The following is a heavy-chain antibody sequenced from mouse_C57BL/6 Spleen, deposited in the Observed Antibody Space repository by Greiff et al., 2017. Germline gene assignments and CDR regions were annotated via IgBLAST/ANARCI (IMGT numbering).Heavy chain of an antibody. CDR3: AIFITTVVADY. V-gene: IGHV1-74*01. CDR2: IHPSDSDT. CDR1: GYTFTSYW. J-gene: IGHJ2*01. Sequence: QVQLKQPGAELVKPGASVKVSCKASGYTFTSYWMHWVKQRPGQGLEWIGRIHPSDSDTNYNQKFKGKATLTVDKSSSTAYMQLSSLTSEDSAVYYCAIFITTVVADYWGQGTTLTVSS. D-gene: IGHD1-1*01.